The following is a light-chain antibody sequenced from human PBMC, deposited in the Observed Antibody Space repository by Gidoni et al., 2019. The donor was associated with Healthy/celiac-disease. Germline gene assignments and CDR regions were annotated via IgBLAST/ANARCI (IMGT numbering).Light chain of an antibody. CDR3: QQYNSYLYT. CDR2: KAS. J-gene: IGKJ2*01. Sequence: DIQMTQPPSTLSASVGDRVPITCRASQSISSWLAWYQHKPGKAPKLLIYKASSLESGVPSRFSGSGSGTEFTLTINSLQPDDFATYYCQQYNSYLYTFGQGTKLEIK. V-gene: IGKV1-5*03. CDR1: QSISSW.